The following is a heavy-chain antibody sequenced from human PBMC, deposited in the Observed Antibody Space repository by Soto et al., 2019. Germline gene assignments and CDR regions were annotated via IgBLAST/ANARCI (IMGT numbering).Heavy chain of an antibody. D-gene: IGHD2-21*01. Sequence: QVQLQESGPRVAKPSESLSLTCSVSGASLTRGVYDWSWLRQPPGRQLEWIGSIYYRGTTNYTPSLTGRVTISEDTSRNQVSVTVKSVTAADTAVYFCARANCVRCPFDLWGQGTLVTVSS. CDR1: GASLTRGVYD. J-gene: IGHJ4*02. V-gene: IGHV4-61*08. CDR3: ARANCVRCPFDL. CDR2: IYYRGTT.